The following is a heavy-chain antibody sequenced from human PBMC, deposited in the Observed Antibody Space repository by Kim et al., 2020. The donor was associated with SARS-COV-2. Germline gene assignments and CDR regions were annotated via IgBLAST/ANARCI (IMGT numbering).Heavy chain of an antibody. CDR2: IYYSGST. J-gene: IGHJ5*02. CDR3: ARERVSRGAVAGNWFDP. CDR1: GGSISSGGYY. D-gene: IGHD6-19*01. Sequence: SETLSLTCTVSGGSISSGGYYWSWIRQHPGKGLEWIGYIYYSGSTYYNPSLKSRVTISVDTSKNQFSLKLSSVTAADTAVYYCARERVSRGAVAGNWFDPWGQGTLVTVSS. V-gene: IGHV4-31*03.